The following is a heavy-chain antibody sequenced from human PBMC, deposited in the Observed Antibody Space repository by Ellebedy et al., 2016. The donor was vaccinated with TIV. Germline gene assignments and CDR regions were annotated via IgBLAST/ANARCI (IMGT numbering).Heavy chain of an antibody. Sequence: GGSLRLSXAASGFTFSSYSMNWVRQAPGKGLEWVSYISSSSSTIYYADSVKGRFTISRDNAKNSLYLQMNSLRDEDTAVYYCARDRSPWELLRGDYFDYWGQGTQVTVSS. CDR1: GFTFSSYS. V-gene: IGHV3-48*02. J-gene: IGHJ4*02. CDR2: ISSSSSTI. CDR3: ARDRSPWELLRGDYFDY. D-gene: IGHD1-26*01.